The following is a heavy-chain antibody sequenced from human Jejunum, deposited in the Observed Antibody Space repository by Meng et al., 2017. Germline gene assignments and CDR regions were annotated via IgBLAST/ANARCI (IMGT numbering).Heavy chain of an antibody. CDR3: ARHEVDFDN. D-gene: IGHD1-26*01. J-gene: IGHJ4*02. V-gene: IGHV4-34*02. CDR1: GGSISGYF. CDR2: FTRGGTT. Sequence: QGHLKQWGAGLLKPSETLSLTCAVYGGSISGYFWSWIRQAPGEGLEWVGEFTRGGTTNYNPSLKSRVTISADTSKNQFSLTLSSVSAADTAVYYCARHEVDFDNWGQGTLVTVSS.